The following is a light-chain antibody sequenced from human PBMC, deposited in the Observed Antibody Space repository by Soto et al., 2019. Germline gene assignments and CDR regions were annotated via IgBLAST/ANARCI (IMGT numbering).Light chain of an antibody. CDR2: EAS. J-gene: IGKJ4*01. V-gene: IGKV3-11*01. Sequence: EIVLTQSPATLSLSPGERATLSCRASQSVSSYLAWYKQKPGQAPRLLIYEASNMATGIPARFSGSGSGTDFTLTISSLEPEDFAVYYCQQRSDSGNVGGGTKVEIK. CDR3: QQRSDSGN. CDR1: QSVSSY.